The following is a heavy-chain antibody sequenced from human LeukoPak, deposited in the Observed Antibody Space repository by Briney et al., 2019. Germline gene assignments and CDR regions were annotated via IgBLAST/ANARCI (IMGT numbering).Heavy chain of an antibody. Sequence: PSETLSLTCTVSGGSIRGYYWSWIRQPPGKGLEWIGYIYYSGSTNYNPSLKSRVTISVDTSKNQFSLKLSSVTAADTAVYYCARGIFGVIINAFDIWGQGTMVTVSS. CDR3: ARGIFGVIINAFDI. D-gene: IGHD3-3*01. J-gene: IGHJ3*02. CDR2: IYYSGST. CDR1: GGSIRGYY. V-gene: IGHV4-59*01.